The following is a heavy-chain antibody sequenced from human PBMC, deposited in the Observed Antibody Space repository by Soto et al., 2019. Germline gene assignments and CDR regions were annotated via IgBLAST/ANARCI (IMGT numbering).Heavy chain of an antibody. CDR2: IYPGDSDT. CDR1: GYSFTSYW. V-gene: IGHV5-51*01. J-gene: IGHJ6*02. D-gene: IGHD4-17*01. CDR3: ARSRSRLEDGRYYYYYGMDV. Sequence: PGESLKISCKGSGYSFTSYWIGWVRQMPGKGLEWMGIIYPGDSDTRYSPSFQGQVTISADKSISTAYLQWSSLKASDTAMYYCARSRSRLEDGRYYYYYGMDVWGQGTTVTVS.